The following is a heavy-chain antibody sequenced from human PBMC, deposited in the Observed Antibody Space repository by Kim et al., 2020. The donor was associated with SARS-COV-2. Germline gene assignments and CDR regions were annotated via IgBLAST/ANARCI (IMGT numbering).Heavy chain of an antibody. CDR3: ARRITMVRENWFDP. D-gene: IGHD3-10*01. Sequence: GGSLRLSCAASGFTFSSYAMSWVRQAPGKGLEWVSAISGSGGSTYYADSVKGRFTISRDNSKNTLYLQMNSLRAEDTAVYYCARRITMVRENWFDPWGQGTLVTVSS. J-gene: IGHJ5*02. CDR1: GFTFSSYA. CDR2: ISGSGGST. V-gene: IGHV3-23*01.